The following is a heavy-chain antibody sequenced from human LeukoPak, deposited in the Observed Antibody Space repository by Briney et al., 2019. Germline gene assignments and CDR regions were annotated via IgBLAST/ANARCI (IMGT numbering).Heavy chain of an antibody. CDR1: GGSISSSY. V-gene: IGHV4-59*12. J-gene: IGHJ3*02. Sequence: SETLSLTCTVSGGSISSSYWSWIRQPPGKGLEWIGYIHYSGSTNYNPSLKSRVTISVDKSKNQFSLKLSSVTAADTAVYYCARYGDYPPGDAFDIWGQGTMVTVSS. CDR3: ARYGDYPPGDAFDI. D-gene: IGHD4-17*01. CDR2: IHYSGST.